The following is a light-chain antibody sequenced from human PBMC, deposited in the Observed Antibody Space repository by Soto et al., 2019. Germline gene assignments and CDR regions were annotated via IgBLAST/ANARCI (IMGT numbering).Light chain of an antibody. CDR3: CIYTGTTSTWV. V-gene: IGLV2-14*01. Sequence: QSVLTQPASVSGSPGQSINISCTGTSSDVGNFVSLYRQHPGKAPKLMIYDVSSRPSGISDRFSGSKPGNSASLTISGLQSEDEDDYYCCIYTGTTSTWVFCVGTKLTVL. J-gene: IGLJ3*02. CDR1: SSDVGNF. CDR2: DVS.